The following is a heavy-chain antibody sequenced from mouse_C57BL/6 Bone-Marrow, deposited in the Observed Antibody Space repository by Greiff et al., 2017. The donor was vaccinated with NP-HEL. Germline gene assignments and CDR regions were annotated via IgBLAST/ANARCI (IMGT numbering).Heavy chain of an antibody. V-gene: IGHV1-80*01. J-gene: IGHJ3*01. CDR2: IYPGDGDT. CDR3: ASGAC. CDR1: GYEFSNYW. Sequence: QVQLQQSGAELVKPGASVKISCKASGYEFSNYWMNWVKQRPGQGLEWIGQIYPGDGDTNYNGKFKDKATLTADKSSSTAYMQLSRLTTEDSAVYFCASGACWGQGTLVTVSA.